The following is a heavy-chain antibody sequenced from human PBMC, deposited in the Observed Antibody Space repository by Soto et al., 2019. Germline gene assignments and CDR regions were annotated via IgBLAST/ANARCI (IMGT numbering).Heavy chain of an antibody. CDR3: ANANDILTGYYYYYGMDV. J-gene: IGHJ6*02. D-gene: IGHD3-9*01. CDR2: ISYDGSNK. V-gene: IGHV3-30*18. CDR1: GFTFSSYG. Sequence: QVQLVESGGGVVKPGRYLRLSCEASGFTFSSYGMHWVRQAPGKGLEWVAVISYDGSNKYYADSVKGRFTISRDNSKNTLYLQMNSLRAEDTAVYYCANANDILTGYYYYYGMDVWGQGTTVTVSS.